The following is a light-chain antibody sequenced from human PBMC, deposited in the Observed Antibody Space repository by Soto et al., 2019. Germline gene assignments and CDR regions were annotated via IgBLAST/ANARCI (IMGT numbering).Light chain of an antibody. V-gene: IGLV3-21*04. J-gene: IGLJ1*01. CDR1: RIGRKS. CDR2: YDN. Sequence: SSELTQAPSESVAPGETASISCGGDRIGRKSVHWYQQKPGQAPVLVMYYDNDRPSEIPERFSGFNSGNTATLDISGVEAGDEADYYCQVWDSSSNHDVFGPGTKLTVL. CDR3: QVWDSSSNHDV.